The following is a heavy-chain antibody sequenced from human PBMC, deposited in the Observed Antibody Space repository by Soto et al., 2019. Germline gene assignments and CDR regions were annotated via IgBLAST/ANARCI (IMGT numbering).Heavy chain of an antibody. D-gene: IGHD2-8*02. CDR3: ARGKTTIITGIDSFDM. V-gene: IGHV3-7*01. CDR1: GFTFSRYW. J-gene: IGHJ3*02. Sequence: GGALRLSCAASGFTFSRYWMNWVRQAPGKGLEWVANIKQDGTEKNYVDSAKGRFTISRDNARNSLYLQMDSLRAEDTAVYFCARGKTTIITGIDSFDMWRHETMVTV. CDR2: IKQDGTEK.